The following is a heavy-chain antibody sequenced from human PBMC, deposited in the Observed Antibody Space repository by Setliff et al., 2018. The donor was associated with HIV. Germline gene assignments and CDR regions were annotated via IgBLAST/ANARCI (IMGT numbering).Heavy chain of an antibody. CDR1: GFTFSSYS. J-gene: IGHJ6*02. CDR2: ISSSSSYI. D-gene: IGHD3-16*01. Sequence: PGGSLRLSCAASGFTFSSYSMNWVRQAPGKGLEWVSSISSSSSYIYYADSVKGRFTISRDNAKNSLYLQMNSLRAEDTAVYYCARDLGGDGYNYHYYYGMDVWGQGTTVTAP. V-gene: IGHV3-21*01. CDR3: ARDLGGDGYNYHYYYGMDV.